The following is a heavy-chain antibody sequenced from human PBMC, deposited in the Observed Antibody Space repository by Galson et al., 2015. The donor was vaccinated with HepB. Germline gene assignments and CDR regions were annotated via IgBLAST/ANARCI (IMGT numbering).Heavy chain of an antibody. CDR3: ARDPSITMIVSWYFDP. J-gene: IGHJ2*01. V-gene: IGHV3-33*08. CDR2: IWYDGSNK. Sequence: SLRLSCAASGFTFSSYGMHWVRQAPGKGLEWVAVIWYDGSNKYYADSVKGRFTISRDNSKNTLYLQMNSLRAEDTAVYYCARDPSITMIVSWYFDPWGRGTLVTVSS. CDR1: GFTFSSYG. D-gene: IGHD3-22*01.